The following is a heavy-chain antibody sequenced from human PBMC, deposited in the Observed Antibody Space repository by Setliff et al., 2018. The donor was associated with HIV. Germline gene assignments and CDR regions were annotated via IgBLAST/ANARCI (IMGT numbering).Heavy chain of an antibody. D-gene: IGHD3-16*01. CDR2: IHYGGYF. Sequence: SETLSLTCTVSGDSCKSSRYYWGWIRQPPGKGLEWIGNIHYGGYFWYSPSLKSRVTISVDTSKNQFSLKLSSVTAADTAVYYCARPALGIGGGSRFDNWGQGIRVTVSS. J-gene: IGHJ4*02. V-gene: IGHV4-39*01. CDR3: ARPALGIGGGSRFDN. CDR1: GDSCKSSRYY.